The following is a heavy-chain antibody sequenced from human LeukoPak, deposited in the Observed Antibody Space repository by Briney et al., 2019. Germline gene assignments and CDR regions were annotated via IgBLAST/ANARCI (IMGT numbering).Heavy chain of an antibody. J-gene: IGHJ4*02. D-gene: IGHD2-2*01. CDR1: GGSISSYY. Sequence: PSETLSLTCTVSGGSISSYYWSWIRQPAGKGLEWIGRIYTSGSTYYNPSLKSRVTISVDTSKNQFSLKLSSVTAADTAVYYCARGPVVVPAAFMTLDYWGQGTLVTVSS. V-gene: IGHV4-4*07. CDR3: ARGPVVVPAAFMTLDY. CDR2: IYTSGST.